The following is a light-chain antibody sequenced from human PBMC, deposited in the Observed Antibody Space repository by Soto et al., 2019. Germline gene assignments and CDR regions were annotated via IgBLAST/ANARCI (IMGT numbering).Light chain of an antibody. CDR3: QQYGSPIT. Sequence: EIVLTQSPGTLSLSPGERATLSCRASQSVSSSYLAWYQQKPGQAPRLLIYGASSRATGIPDRFSGSGSGTDFTLTISRLDPEDFAEYYCQQYGSPITFGPGTKVDIK. CDR2: GAS. J-gene: IGKJ3*01. V-gene: IGKV3-20*01. CDR1: QSVSSSY.